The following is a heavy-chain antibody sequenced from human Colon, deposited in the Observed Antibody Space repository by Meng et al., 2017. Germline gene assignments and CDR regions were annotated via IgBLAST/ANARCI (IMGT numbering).Heavy chain of an antibody. CDR2: INGDGDIT. Sequence: GESLKISCSASGFRFNNFVMNWVRQAPGKGLEWVSSINGDGDITFYAESVKGRFTISRDNSKNTLYLQMSSLRADDTAVYLCAKPGDYGGDCFPYWGQGTLVTVSS. CDR3: AKPGDYGGDCFPY. CDR1: GFRFNNFV. V-gene: IGHV3-23*01. D-gene: IGHD2-21*01. J-gene: IGHJ4*02.